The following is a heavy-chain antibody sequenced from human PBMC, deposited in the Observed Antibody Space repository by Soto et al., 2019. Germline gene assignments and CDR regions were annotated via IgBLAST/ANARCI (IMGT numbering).Heavy chain of an antibody. J-gene: IGHJ4*02. CDR1: GYTFIDFD. D-gene: IGHD6-13*01. Sequence: ASVKVSCKAYGYTFIDFDINWVRQAAGQGREWMGWMNPNTGNTAYAQKFQGRLTLTRDTSISAAYMDLSSLTSEDTAVYYCARGFSSYSDFWAQGTLVTVSS. V-gene: IGHV1-8*01. CDR2: MNPNTGNT. CDR3: ARGFSSYSDF.